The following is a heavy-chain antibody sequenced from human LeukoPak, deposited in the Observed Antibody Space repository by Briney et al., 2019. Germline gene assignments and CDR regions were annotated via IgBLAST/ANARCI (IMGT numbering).Heavy chain of an antibody. D-gene: IGHD2-8*01. CDR1: GFTVSSNY. J-gene: IGHJ5*01. CDR2: IYSGGST. Sequence: GGSLRLSCAASGFTVSSNYMSWVRQAPGKGLEWVSVIYSGGSTYYTDSVKGRFTISRDNSNNTAYLQMNSLRAEDTAVYFCTKGRGSRVYTSSDSWGYGTLVTVSS. V-gene: IGHV3-53*01. CDR3: TKGRGSRVYTSSDS.